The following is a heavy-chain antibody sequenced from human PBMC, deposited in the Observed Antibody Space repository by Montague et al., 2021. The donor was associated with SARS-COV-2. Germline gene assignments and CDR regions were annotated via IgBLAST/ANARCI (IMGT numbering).Heavy chain of an antibody. CDR1: GGSISSSSYY. V-gene: IGHV4-39*01. Sequence: SETLSLTCTVSGGSISSSSYYWGWIRQPPGKGLEWIGSIYYSGSTYYNPSLKSRVTISVDTSKNQFSLKLSSVTAADTAVYYCAGSTYCSGGSCERALLNYWGQGTLVTVSS. D-gene: IGHD2-15*01. CDR2: IYYSGST. CDR3: AGSTYCSGGSCERALLNY. J-gene: IGHJ4*02.